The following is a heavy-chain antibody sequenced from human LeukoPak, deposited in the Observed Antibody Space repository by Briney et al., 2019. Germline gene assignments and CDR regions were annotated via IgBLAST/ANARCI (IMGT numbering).Heavy chain of an antibody. J-gene: IGHJ4*02. CDR1: GYVFTSYG. CDR2: ISSHTGDT. V-gene: IGHV1-18*01. Sequence: ASVRVSCKASGYVFTSYGISWVRQAPGQGLEWMGWISSHTGDTSYAQRFQDRVTMTTDTSTTTAYLDLRSLRFDGTAVYYCVRDVRRLQLSTYFFDFWGQGTLVSVSS. CDR3: VRDVRRLQLSTYFFDF. D-gene: IGHD4-17*01.